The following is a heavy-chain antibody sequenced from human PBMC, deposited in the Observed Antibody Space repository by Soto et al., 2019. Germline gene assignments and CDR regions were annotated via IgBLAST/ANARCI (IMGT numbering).Heavy chain of an antibody. D-gene: IGHD6-13*01. CDR2: IYHSGST. CDR1: SGSISSSNW. Sequence: SETLSLTCAVSSGSISSSNWWSWVRQPPGKGLEWIGEIYHSGSTNYNPSLKSRVTISIDKSKNQFSLKLSSVTAADTAVYYCARSYSSSWYGSDWFDPWGQGTLVTVSS. J-gene: IGHJ5*02. CDR3: ARSYSSSWYGSDWFDP. V-gene: IGHV4-4*02.